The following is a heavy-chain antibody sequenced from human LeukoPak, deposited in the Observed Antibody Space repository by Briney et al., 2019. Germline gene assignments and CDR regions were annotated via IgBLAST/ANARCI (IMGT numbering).Heavy chain of an antibody. V-gene: IGHV3-74*01. J-gene: IGHJ3*02. CDR2: INSDGSST. D-gene: IGHD1-7*01. CDR3: ARPARGTGTRAAAFDI. CDR1: GFTFSSYW. Sequence: GGSLRLSCAASGFTFSSYWMHWVRHAPGKGLVWVSRINSDGSSTSYADSVKGRFTISRDNAKNTLYLQMNSLRAEDTAVYYCARPARGTGTRAAAFDIWGQGTMVTVSS.